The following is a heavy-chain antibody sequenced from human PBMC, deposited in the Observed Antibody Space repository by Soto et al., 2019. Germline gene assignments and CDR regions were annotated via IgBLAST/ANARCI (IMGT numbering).Heavy chain of an antibody. CDR1: GFTFSSYA. CDR2: ISYDGSNK. J-gene: IGHJ3*02. V-gene: IGHV3-30-3*01. CDR3: ARDELRRWLGTDAFDI. D-gene: IGHD3-22*01. Sequence: PGGSLRLSCAASGFTFSSYAMHWVRQAPGKGLEWVAVISYDGSNKYYADSVKGRFTISRDNSKNTLYLQMNSLRAEDTAVYYCARDELRRWLGTDAFDIWGQGTMVTVSS.